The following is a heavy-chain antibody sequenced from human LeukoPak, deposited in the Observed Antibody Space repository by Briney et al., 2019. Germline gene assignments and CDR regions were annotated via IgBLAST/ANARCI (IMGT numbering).Heavy chain of an antibody. CDR2: IYPGDSDT. CDR1: GYNFTNYW. CDR3: ARLPQGSKGYGSGSYFDY. J-gene: IGHJ4*02. V-gene: IGHV5-51*01. D-gene: IGHD3-10*01. Sequence: GESLKISCKGYGYNFTNYWIGWVRQMPGKGLEWMGIIYPGDSDTRYSPSFQGQVTISADKSISTAYLQWSSLKASDTAMYYCARLPQGSKGYGSGSYFDYWGQGTLVTVSS.